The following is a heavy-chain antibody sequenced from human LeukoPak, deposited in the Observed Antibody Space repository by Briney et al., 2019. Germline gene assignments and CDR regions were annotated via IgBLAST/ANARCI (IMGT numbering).Heavy chain of an antibody. D-gene: IGHD1-26*01. V-gene: IGHV4/OR15-8*02. CDR2: ISLAGQT. J-gene: IGHJ4*02. CDR1: GGSISGTNW. Sequence: SETLSLTCGASGGSISGTNWWSWVRQPPGQGLEWIGEISLAGQTNYNPSLNGRVTMSLDKSSNQLSLHLTSVTAADTATYFCSRESGPFCPFGYWGQGTLDIVSS. CDR3: SRESGPFCPFGY.